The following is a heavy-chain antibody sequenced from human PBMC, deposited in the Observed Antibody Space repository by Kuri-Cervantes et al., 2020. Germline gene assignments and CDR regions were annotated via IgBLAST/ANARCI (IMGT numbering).Heavy chain of an antibody. V-gene: IGHV4-61*01. D-gene: IGHD4-17*01. CDR1: GGSVSSGSYY. CDR3: ARDGSGDYVNAFDI. CDR2: IYYTGST. J-gene: IGHJ3*02. Sequence: ESLKISCTVSGGSVSSGSYYWSWIRQPPGKGLEWIGYIYYTGSTSYKPSLKSRVTISVDTSKNQVSLKLSSVTAADTAVYYCARDGSGDYVNAFDIWGQGTMVTVSS.